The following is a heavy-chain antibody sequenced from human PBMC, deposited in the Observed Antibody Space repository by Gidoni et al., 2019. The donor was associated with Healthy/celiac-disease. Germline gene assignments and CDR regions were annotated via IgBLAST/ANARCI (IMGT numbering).Heavy chain of an antibody. V-gene: IGHV1-8*01. CDR1: GYTFSSYD. J-gene: IGHJ5*02. CDR2: MNPNRGNT. D-gene: IGHD6-19*01. CDR3: ARGRWLAVDSLDP. Sequence: QVQLVQSGAEVKKPGASVKVSCKASGYTFSSYDINWVRQATGQGLEWMGWMNPNRGNTGYAQKFLGRVTMTRNTAISTAYMELSSLRSEDTAVYYCARGRWLAVDSLDPWGQGTLVTVSA.